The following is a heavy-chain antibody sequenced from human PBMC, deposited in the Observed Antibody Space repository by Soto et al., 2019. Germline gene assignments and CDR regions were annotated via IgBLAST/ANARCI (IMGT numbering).Heavy chain of an antibody. Sequence: QVQLQQWGAGLLKPSETLSLTCAVYGGSFSGYYWSWIRQPPGKGLEWIGEINHSGSTNYNPSLKSRVTISVDTSKNRFSLKLSSVTAADTAVYYCARPMASYCTNGVCYTPDAFDIWGQGTMVTVSS. CDR3: ARPMASYCTNGVCYTPDAFDI. D-gene: IGHD2-8*01. CDR1: GGSFSGYY. V-gene: IGHV4-34*01. CDR2: INHSGST. J-gene: IGHJ3*02.